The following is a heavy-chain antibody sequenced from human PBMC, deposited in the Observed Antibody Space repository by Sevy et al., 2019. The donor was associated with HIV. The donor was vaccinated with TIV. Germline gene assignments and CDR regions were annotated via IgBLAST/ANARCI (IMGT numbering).Heavy chain of an antibody. V-gene: IGHV4-31*03. Sequence: SETLSLTCTVSGGSISSGGYYWSWIRQHPGKGLEGIGYIYYSGSTYYNPSLKSRVTISVDTSKNQFSLKLSSVTAADTAVYYCARDTSSWVGRGFDYWGQGTLVTVSS. J-gene: IGHJ4*02. D-gene: IGHD6-13*01. CDR2: IYYSGST. CDR1: GGSISSGGYY. CDR3: ARDTSSWVGRGFDY.